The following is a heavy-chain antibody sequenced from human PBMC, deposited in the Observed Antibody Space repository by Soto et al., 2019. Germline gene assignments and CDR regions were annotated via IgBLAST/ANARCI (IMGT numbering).Heavy chain of an antibody. CDR3: ARDLREAAVDGGEDY. CDR2: IIPMFGIA. Sequence: QVQLVQSGAEVKKPGSSVKVSCKASGGTLSTYTIKWVRQAPGQGLEWMGRIIPMFGIANYAQKFQGRVTITADKSTSTVYMELSSLRSEDTAVYYCARDLREAAVDGGEDYWGQGTLVTVSS. J-gene: IGHJ4*02. CDR1: GGTLSTYT. V-gene: IGHV1-69*08. D-gene: IGHD6-19*01.